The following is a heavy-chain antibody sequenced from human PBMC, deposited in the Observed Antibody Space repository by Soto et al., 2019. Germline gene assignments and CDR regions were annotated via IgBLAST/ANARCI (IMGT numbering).Heavy chain of an antibody. D-gene: IGHD6-6*01. CDR3: AKDGSGEYSSSWAYYFDY. J-gene: IGHJ4*02. CDR1: GFTFSSYA. CDR2: ISGSGGST. V-gene: IGHV3-23*01. Sequence: GGSLRLSCAASGFTFSSYAMSWVRQAPGKGLEWVSAISGSGGSTYYADSVKGRFTISRDNSKNTLYLQMNSLRAEDTAVYYCAKDGSGEYSSSWAYYFDYWGQGTLVTVSS.